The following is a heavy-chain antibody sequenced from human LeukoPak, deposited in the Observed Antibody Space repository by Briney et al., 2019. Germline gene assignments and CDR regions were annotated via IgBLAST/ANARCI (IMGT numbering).Heavy chain of an antibody. CDR2: MNPNSGNT. J-gene: IGHJ3*02. CDR1: GYTFTSYD. Sequence: GASVKVSCKASGYTFTSYDINWVRQATGQGLEWMGWMNPNSGNTGYAQKFQGRVTMTRNTSISTAYRELSSLRSEDTAVYYCASPGLWFGELFPHAFDIWGQGTMATVSS. V-gene: IGHV1-8*01. CDR3: ASPGLWFGELFPHAFDI. D-gene: IGHD3-10*01.